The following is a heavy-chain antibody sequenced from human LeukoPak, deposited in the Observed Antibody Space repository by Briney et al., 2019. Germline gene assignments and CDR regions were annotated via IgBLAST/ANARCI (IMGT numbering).Heavy chain of an antibody. CDR2: ISGSGGST. Sequence: AGGSLRLSCAASGFTFSSYAMSWVRQAPGKGLEWVSAISGSGGSTYYADSVKGRFTISRDNSKNTLYLQMNSLRAEDTAVYYCAKAGTYMVRGVIMDYWGQGTLVTVSS. CDR3: AKAGTYMVRGVIMDY. CDR1: GFTFSSYA. D-gene: IGHD3-10*01. V-gene: IGHV3-23*01. J-gene: IGHJ4*02.